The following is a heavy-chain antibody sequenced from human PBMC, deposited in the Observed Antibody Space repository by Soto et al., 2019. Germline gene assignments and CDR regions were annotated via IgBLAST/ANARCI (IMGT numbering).Heavy chain of an antibody. CDR2: ISGSGGST. J-gene: IGHJ3*02. Sequence: EVQLLESGGGLVQPGGSLRLSCAXSGXTXXXYAMSWVRQAPGKGLEWVSGISGSGGSTYYADSVKGRFTISRGNSKNTLYLQMNSLRAEDTAVYYCARGSGWSGDAFDIWGQGTMVTVSS. CDR3: ARGSGWSGDAFDI. D-gene: IGHD6-19*01. CDR1: GXTXXXYA. V-gene: IGHV3-23*01.